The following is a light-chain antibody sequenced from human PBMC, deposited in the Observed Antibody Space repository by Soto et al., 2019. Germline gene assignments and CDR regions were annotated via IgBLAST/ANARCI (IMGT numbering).Light chain of an antibody. Sequence: QSVLTQPPSASETPGQRVTISCSGSSSNIGRNTVNWYQQLPGTAPKLVIYSNNQRPSGVPDRFSGSKSGTSGSLAISGLQSEDEADYYCAASDNSLSEYVFGTGTKLTVL. V-gene: IGLV1-44*01. CDR1: SSNIGRNT. J-gene: IGLJ1*01. CDR3: AASDNSLSEYV. CDR2: SNN.